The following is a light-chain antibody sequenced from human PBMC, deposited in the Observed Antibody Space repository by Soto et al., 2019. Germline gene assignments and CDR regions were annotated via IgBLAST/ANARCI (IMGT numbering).Light chain of an antibody. V-gene: IGLV2-14*03. Sequence: QSALTQPASVSGSPGQSITISCTGTSSDVGAYNYVSWYQQHPGKAPKLMIYDVSHRPSGISNRFSGSKSGNTASLTTSGLQAKDVADYCSSTYRTSSPLVVFGGGTQLTVL. CDR3: STYRTSSPLVV. CDR2: DVS. J-gene: IGLJ2*01. CDR1: SSDVGAYNY.